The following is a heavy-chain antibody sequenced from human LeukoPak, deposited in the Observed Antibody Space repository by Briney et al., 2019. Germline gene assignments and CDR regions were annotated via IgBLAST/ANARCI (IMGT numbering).Heavy chain of an antibody. CDR1: GFTFSSYS. Sequence: GGSLRLSCAASGFTFSSYSMNWVRQAPGKGLEWVSYISSSSSTIYYADSVKGRFTISRDNAKNSLYLQMHSLRAEDTAVYYCARDRYSDFRPEYFDYWGQGTLVTVSS. D-gene: IGHD2-15*01. CDR2: ISSSSSTI. V-gene: IGHV3-48*01. CDR3: ARDRYSDFRPEYFDY. J-gene: IGHJ4*02.